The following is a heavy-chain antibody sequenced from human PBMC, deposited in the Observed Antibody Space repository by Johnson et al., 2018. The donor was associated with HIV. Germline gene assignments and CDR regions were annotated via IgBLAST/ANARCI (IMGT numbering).Heavy chain of an antibody. Sequence: VQLVESGGGVVQPGRSLRLSCAASGFTFDDYAMHWVRQAPGKGLEWVSGISWNSGSIGYADSVKGRFTLSRDTSKNTVFLQMNSLRAEDTAVYYCASGRPDGSGSYYVDAFHFWGQGTMLTVSS. CDR1: GFTFDDYA. J-gene: IGHJ3*01. CDR3: ASGRPDGSGSYYVDAFHF. D-gene: IGHD3-22*01. CDR2: ISWNSGSI. V-gene: IGHV3-9*01.